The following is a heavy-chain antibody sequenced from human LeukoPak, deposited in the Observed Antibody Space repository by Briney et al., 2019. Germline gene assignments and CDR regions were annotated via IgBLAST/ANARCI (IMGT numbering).Heavy chain of an antibody. Sequence: GGSLRLSCAASGFTLRSYEMNWVRHAPGRGLEWVSHISGGGESTVYPDAVKGRFIISRDNTKNSLHLQMNSLRVEDTGVYYCARRSGRRYEYWGQGVLVTVSP. CDR3: ARRSGRRYEY. V-gene: IGHV3-48*03. J-gene: IGHJ4*02. D-gene: IGHD5-24*01. CDR2: ISGGGEST. CDR1: GFTLRSYE.